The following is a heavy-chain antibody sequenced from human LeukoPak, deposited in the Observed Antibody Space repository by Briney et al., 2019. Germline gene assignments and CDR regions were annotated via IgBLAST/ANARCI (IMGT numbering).Heavy chain of an antibody. D-gene: IGHD3-10*01. CDR2: IYYSGST. J-gene: IGHJ3*02. CDR1: GGSISSYY. V-gene: IGHV4-59*08. Sequence: SETLSLTCTVSGGSISSYYWNWIRQPPGKGLEWIGYIYYSGSTNYNPSLKSRVTISVDTSKNQFSLKLSSVTAADTAVYYCASHYFDDAFDIWGRGTMVTVSS. CDR3: ASHYFDDAFDI.